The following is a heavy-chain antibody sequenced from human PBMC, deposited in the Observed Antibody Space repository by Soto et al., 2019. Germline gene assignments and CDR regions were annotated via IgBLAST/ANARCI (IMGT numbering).Heavy chain of an antibody. J-gene: IGHJ6*02. D-gene: IGHD5-18*01. Sequence: GGSLRLSCAASRFTFSSYAMSWVRQAPGKGLEWVSAISGSGGSTYYADSVKGRFTISRDDSKNTLYLQMNSLRAEDTAVYYCAKGRSSYGLSYYYYGMDVWGQGTTVTVSS. CDR2: ISGSGGST. CDR3: AKGRSSYGLSYYYYGMDV. V-gene: IGHV3-23*01. CDR1: RFTFSSYA.